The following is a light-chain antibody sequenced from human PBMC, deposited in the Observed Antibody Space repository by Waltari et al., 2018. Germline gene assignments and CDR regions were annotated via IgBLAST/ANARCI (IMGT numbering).Light chain of an antibody. J-gene: IGKJ1*01. Sequence: DIQLTQSPSFLSASVGDRVTITCRASQGISSYLAWYQQKPGKAPKLLIYAASTLQSGVPSRFSGSGSGTEFTLTISSLQPEDFAKYFCQQTNSFPWTFGQGTKVEVK. CDR1: QGISSY. CDR3: QQTNSFPWT. V-gene: IGKV1-9*01. CDR2: AAS.